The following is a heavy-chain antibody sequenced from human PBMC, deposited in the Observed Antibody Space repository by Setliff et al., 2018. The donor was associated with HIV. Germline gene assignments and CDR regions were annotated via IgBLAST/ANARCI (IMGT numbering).Heavy chain of an antibody. CDR2: IYTSGST. CDR1: GGSISSHY. Sequence: SETLSLTCTVSGGSISSHYWSWIRQPPGKGLEWIGYIYTSGSTNYNPSLKSRVTISVDTPRNQFSLKLSSVTAADTAVYYCAGGPGYCSGGSCSNWFDPWGQGTLVTVSS. J-gene: IGHJ5*02. CDR3: AGGPGYCSGGSCSNWFDP. D-gene: IGHD2-15*01. V-gene: IGHV4-59*11.